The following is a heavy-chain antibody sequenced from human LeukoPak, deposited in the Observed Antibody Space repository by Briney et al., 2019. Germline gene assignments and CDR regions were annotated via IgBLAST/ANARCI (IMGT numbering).Heavy chain of an antibody. D-gene: IGHD5-18*01. Sequence: ASVKVSCKASGYTFNIYGISWVRQAPGQGLEWMGWISGYNGNTNYAQKLQDRFTMTTDTSTSTVYMELRSLRSDDTAVYYCARGSASRGYSYGLPFDYWGQETLVTVSS. J-gene: IGHJ4*02. CDR3: ARGSASRGYSYGLPFDY. CDR1: GYTFNIYG. CDR2: ISGYNGNT. V-gene: IGHV1-18*01.